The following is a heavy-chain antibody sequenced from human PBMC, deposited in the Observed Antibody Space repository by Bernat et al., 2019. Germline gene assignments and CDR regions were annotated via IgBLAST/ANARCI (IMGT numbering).Heavy chain of an antibody. Sequence: EVQLLESGGGLVQPGGSLRLSCAASGFIFSSYAMSWVRQAPGKGLEWVSGISGRGSRTYYADSMKGRFTISRDNSKNTLYLQMNSLRAEDTAVYYCAKDLAYGSGNYFDYWGQGTLVTVSS. D-gene: IGHD3-10*01. CDR3: AKDLAYGSGNYFDY. CDR2: ISGRGSRT. J-gene: IGHJ4*02. CDR1: GFIFSSYA. V-gene: IGHV3-23*01.